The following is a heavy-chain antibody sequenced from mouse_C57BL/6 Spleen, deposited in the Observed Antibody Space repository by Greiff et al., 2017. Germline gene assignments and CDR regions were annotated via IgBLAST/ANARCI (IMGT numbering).Heavy chain of an antibody. J-gene: IGHJ2*01. Sequence: EVKLEESGAELVKPGASVKLSCTASGFNIKDYYMHWVKQRTEQGLEWIGRIDPEDGATKYAPKFQGKATITADTSSNTAYLQLSSLTSEDTAVYYCARSLYGTSDYWGQGTTLTVSS. D-gene: IGHD2-1*01. CDR2: IDPEDGAT. CDR1: GFNIKDYY. V-gene: IGHV14-2*01. CDR3: ARSLYGTSDY.